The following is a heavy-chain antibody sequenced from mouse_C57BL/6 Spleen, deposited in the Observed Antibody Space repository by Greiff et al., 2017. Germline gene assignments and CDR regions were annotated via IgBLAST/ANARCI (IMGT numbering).Heavy chain of an antibody. CDR3: ASYYYGSSYWYCFDY. CDR2: IDPSDSYT. V-gene: IGHV1-59*01. J-gene: IGHJ2*01. CDR1: GYTFTSYW. Sequence: QVQLQQPGAELVRPGTSVKLSCKASGYTFTSYWMHWVKQRPGQGLEWIGVIDPSDSYTNYNQKFKGKATLTVDPSSSPAYMQLSSLTSEDSAVYYCASYYYGSSYWYCFDYWGQGTTLTVSS. D-gene: IGHD1-1*01.